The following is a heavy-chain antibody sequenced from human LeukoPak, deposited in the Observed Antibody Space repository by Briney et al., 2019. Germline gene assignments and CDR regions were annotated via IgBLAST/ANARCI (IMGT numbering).Heavy chain of an antibody. V-gene: IGHV4-39*01. D-gene: IGHD6-6*01. CDR3: ASYSSSSRSFQH. CDR1: GGSISTDNYY. CDR2: ISYSGST. J-gene: IGHJ1*01. Sequence: SSETLSLTCTVSGGSISTDNYYWGWIRQPPGKGLEWIGSISYSGSTSYNPSLKSRVTISVDTSKNQFSLKLSSVTVADTAVYYCASYSSSSRSFQHWGQGTLVTVSS.